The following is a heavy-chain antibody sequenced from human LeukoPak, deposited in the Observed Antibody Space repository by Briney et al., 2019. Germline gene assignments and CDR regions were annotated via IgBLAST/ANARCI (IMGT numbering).Heavy chain of an antibody. CDR3: ARASRLGYCSSTSCSPLGY. V-gene: IGHV1-18*01. J-gene: IGHJ4*02. CDR1: GYTFTSYG. Sequence: ASVKVSCKASGYTFTSYGISWVRQAPGQGLEWMGWISAYNGNTNYAQKLQGRVTMTTDTSTSTAYMELRSLGSDDTAVYYCARASRLGYCSSTSCSPLGYWGQGTLVTVSS. CDR2: ISAYNGNT. D-gene: IGHD2-2*01.